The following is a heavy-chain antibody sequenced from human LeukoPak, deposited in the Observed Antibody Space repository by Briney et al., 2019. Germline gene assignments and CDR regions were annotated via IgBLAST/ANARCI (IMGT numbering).Heavy chain of an antibody. J-gene: IGHJ4*02. V-gene: IGHV3-23*01. CDR1: GLSLNSYA. CDR2: SSSSDDGK. CDR3: AILDTFGGVIAHGY. D-gene: IGHD3-16*02. Sequence: HPGGSLRLSCTASGLSLNSYAMSWVRQVPGKGLEWVSASSSSDDGKWYAESVRGRFTISRDTSKNTVYLQVNSLRAEDTAVYYCAILDTFGGVIAHGYWGQGTLVTVSS.